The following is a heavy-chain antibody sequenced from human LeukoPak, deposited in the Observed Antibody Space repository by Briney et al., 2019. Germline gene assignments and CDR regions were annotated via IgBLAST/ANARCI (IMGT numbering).Heavy chain of an antibody. V-gene: IGHV1-2*04. Sequence: ASVKVSCKASGYTFTGYYMHWVRQAPGQGLEGMGWINPNSGGTNYAQKFQGWVTMTRDTSISTAYMELSRLRSDDTAVYYCARGTLFTMVRGNRYYYYYGMDVWGKGTTVTVSS. CDR2: INPNSGGT. CDR3: ARGTLFTMVRGNRYYYYYGMDV. CDR1: GYTFTGYY. J-gene: IGHJ6*04. D-gene: IGHD3-10*01.